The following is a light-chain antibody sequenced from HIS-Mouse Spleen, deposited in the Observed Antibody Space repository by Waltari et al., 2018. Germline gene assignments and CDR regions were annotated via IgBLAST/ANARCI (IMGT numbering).Light chain of an antibody. J-gene: IGLJ3*02. CDR2: RNN. CDR3: AAWDDSLSGPWV. V-gene: IGLV1-47*01. Sequence: QSVLTQPPSASGTPGQRVTISCSGSSSNIGSNYVYWYQQLPGTAPKLLSYRNNPRPSGVTDRFAGSKSGTSASLAISGLRSEDEADYYCAAWDDSLSGPWVFGGGTKLTVL. CDR1: SSNIGSNY.